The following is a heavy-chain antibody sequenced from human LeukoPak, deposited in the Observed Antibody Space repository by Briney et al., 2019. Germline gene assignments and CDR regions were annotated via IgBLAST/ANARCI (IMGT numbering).Heavy chain of an antibody. CDR2: MYYSGST. Sequence: SETLSLTCTVSGGSISSSSYYWGWIRQPPGKGLEWIGSMYYSGSTYYNPSLKSRVTISVDTSKNQFSLKLSSVTAADTAVYYCARAGGRYLITGLGYWGQGTLVTVSS. V-gene: IGHV4-39*07. J-gene: IGHJ4*02. CDR3: ARAGGRYLITGLGY. D-gene: IGHD1-14*01. CDR1: GGSISSSSYY.